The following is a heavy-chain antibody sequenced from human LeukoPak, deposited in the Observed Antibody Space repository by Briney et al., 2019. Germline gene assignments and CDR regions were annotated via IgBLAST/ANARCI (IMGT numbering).Heavy chain of an antibody. CDR3: ATPGIVGANDFDY. D-gene: IGHD1-26*01. J-gene: IGHJ4*02. CDR1: GYTLTELS. V-gene: IGHV1-24*01. Sequence: ASVKVSCKVSGYTLTELSMHWVRQAPGKGLEWMGGFDPEDGEIIYAQKFQGRVTMTEDTSTDTAYMELSSLRSKDTAVYYCATPGIVGANDFDYWGQGTLVTVSS. CDR2: FDPEDGEI.